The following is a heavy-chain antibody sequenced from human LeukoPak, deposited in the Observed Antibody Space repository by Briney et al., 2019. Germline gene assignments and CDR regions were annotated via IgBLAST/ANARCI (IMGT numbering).Heavy chain of an antibody. Sequence: SETLSLTCAVYGGSFSGYYWSWIRQPPGKGLEWVGEINHSGSTNYNPSLKSRVTISVDPSKDQFSLKLGSVTAADTAVYYFARRHYYGSGSYYISVVNWFDPWGQGTLVTVSS. CDR2: INHSGST. V-gene: IGHV4-34*01. D-gene: IGHD3-10*01. J-gene: IGHJ5*02. CDR3: ARRHYYGSGSYYISVVNWFDP. CDR1: GGSFSGYY.